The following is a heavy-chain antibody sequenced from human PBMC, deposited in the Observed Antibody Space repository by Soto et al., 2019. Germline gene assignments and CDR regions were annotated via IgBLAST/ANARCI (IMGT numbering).Heavy chain of an antibody. CDR1: GFTFSSYA. CDR2: ISYDGSNK. Sequence: GGSLRLSCAASGFTFSSYAMHWVRQAPGKGLEWVAVISYDGSNKYYADSVKGRFTISRDNSKNTLYLQMNSLRAEDTAVYYCASLSGYDSTPDAFDIWGQGTMVTVSS. J-gene: IGHJ3*02. CDR3: ASLSGYDSTPDAFDI. D-gene: IGHD3-22*01. V-gene: IGHV3-30*04.